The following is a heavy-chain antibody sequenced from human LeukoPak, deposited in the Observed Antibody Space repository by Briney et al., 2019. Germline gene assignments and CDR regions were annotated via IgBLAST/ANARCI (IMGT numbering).Heavy chain of an antibody. CDR2: IYYSGST. J-gene: IGHJ6*02. D-gene: IGHD5-24*01. CDR1: GGSISSYY. V-gene: IGHV4-59*12. Sequence: SETLSLTCTVSGGSISSYYWSWIRQPPGKGLEWIGYIYYSGSTNYNPSLKSRVTISVDTSKNQFSLKLSSVTAADTAVYYCAREKRDGYILRGVVGRYYYYGMDVWGQGTTVTVSS. CDR3: AREKRDGYILRGVVGRYYYYGMDV.